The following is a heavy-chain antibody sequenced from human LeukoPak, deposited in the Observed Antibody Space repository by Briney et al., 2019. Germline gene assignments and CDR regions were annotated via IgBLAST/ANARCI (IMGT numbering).Heavy chain of an antibody. D-gene: IGHD3-10*01. CDR2: INHSGST. CDR3: ARGFGELLWGYYYYYGMDV. Sequence: SGTLSLTCAVYGGSFSGYYWSWIRQPPGKGLEWIGEINHSGSTNYNPSLKSRVTISVDTSKNQFSLKLRSVTAADTAVYYCARGFGELLWGYYYYYGMDVWGQGTTVTVSS. J-gene: IGHJ6*02. V-gene: IGHV4-34*01. CDR1: GGSFSGYY.